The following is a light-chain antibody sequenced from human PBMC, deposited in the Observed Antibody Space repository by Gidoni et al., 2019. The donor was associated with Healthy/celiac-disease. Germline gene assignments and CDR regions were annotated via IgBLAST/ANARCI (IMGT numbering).Light chain of an antibody. V-gene: IGKV1-39*01. CDR1: QSISSY. CDR3: QQSYSTPPT. CDR2: AAS. J-gene: IGKJ1*01. Sequence: DIQMTQSPSSLSASVGDRVTNTCRASQSISSYLNWYQQKPGKAPKLLIYAASSLQSGVPSRFSGSVSGTDFTLTISSLQPEDFATYYCQQSYSTPPTFGQWTKVEIK.